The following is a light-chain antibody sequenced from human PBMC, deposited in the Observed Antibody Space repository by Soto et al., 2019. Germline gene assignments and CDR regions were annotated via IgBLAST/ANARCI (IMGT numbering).Light chain of an antibody. CDR3: QKTDSTPFT. CDR2: AAS. Sequence: DIQMTQSPSSLSASVGDRVTINCRASQTISNYLNWYQEKPGKAPKLLIYAASNLQSGVPSRFSGGGSGTEFTLTISKLQPEDFATYYCQKTDSTPFTFGPGTKVDI. V-gene: IGKV1-39*01. CDR1: QTISNY. J-gene: IGKJ3*01.